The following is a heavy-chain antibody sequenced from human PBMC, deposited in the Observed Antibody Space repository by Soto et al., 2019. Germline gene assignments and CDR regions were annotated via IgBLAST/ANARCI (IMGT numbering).Heavy chain of an antibody. D-gene: IGHD2-21*01. CDR3: AGVAWFSGMDV. J-gene: IGHJ6*02. CDR1: WDRVSRHEAD. CDR2: PYYRSKFYN. Sequence: ESLPVSCAIYWDRVSRHEADRNWIRQSPSSGLEWLGRPYYRSKFYNDYALSVKSRITINPDTSKNQVSLHLYSVTPEDTAVYYCAGVAWFSGMDVWGQRTPVAVTS. V-gene: IGHV6-1*01.